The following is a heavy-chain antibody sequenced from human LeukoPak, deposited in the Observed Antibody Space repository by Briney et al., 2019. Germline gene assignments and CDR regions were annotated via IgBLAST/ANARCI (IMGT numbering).Heavy chain of an antibody. J-gene: IGHJ4*02. D-gene: IGHD6-19*01. CDR1: GLTFSSYA. V-gene: IGHV3-23*01. CDR3: AKPPYSSGWFFDY. CDR2: ISCSGGST. Sequence: PGGFLRLSCAASGLTFSSYAMSWVLQPPGKGLEWVSGISCSGGSTYYVDCVKGWFTISRDNSKNTLYLQMNSLRAEDTAVYYCAKPPYSSGWFFDYWGQGTLVTVSS.